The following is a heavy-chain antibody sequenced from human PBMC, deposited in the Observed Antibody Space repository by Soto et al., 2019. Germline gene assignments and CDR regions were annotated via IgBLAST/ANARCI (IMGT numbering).Heavy chain of an antibody. V-gene: IGHV3-9*01. Sequence: EVQLVESGGGLVQPGRSLRLSCAASGFTFDDYAMHWVRQAPGQGLEWVSGISWNSGSIGYADSVKGRFTISRDNAKNYLYLQMNSLRAEDTALYYCAKDISGYDIYYYYMDVWGKGTTVTVSS. J-gene: IGHJ6*03. CDR2: ISWNSGSI. CDR1: GFTFDDYA. CDR3: AKDISGYDIYYYYMDV. D-gene: IGHD5-12*01.